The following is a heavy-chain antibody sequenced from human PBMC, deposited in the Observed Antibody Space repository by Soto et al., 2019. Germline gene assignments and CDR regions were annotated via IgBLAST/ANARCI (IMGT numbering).Heavy chain of an antibody. D-gene: IGHD3-22*01. CDR2: IIPIFGTA. Sequence: QVQLVQSGAEVKKPGSSVKVSCKASGGTFSSYAISCVRQAPGQGLEWMGGIIPIFGTANYAQKFQGRVTITADEDTSTAYMELSSLRYEDTAVYYCARARYYYDRRGYYNRGPDYWGQGTLVTVSS. CDR3: ARARYYYDRRGYYNRGPDY. J-gene: IGHJ4*02. CDR1: GGTFSSYA. V-gene: IGHV1-69*01.